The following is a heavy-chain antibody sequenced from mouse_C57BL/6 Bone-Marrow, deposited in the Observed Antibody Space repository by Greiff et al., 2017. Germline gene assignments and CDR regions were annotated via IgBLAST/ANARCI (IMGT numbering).Heavy chain of an antibody. CDR1: GYTFTSYG. J-gene: IGHJ1*03. CDR2: IYPRSGNT. CDR3: GGIYYYGSKYGRYFDV. V-gene: IGHV1-81*01. Sequence: QVQLQQSGAELARPGASVKLSCKASGYTFTSYGISWVKQRTGQGLEWIGEIYPRSGNTYYNEKFKGKATLTADKSSSTAYMELRSLTSEDSAVYFCGGIYYYGSKYGRYFDVWGTGTTVTVSS. D-gene: IGHD1-1*01.